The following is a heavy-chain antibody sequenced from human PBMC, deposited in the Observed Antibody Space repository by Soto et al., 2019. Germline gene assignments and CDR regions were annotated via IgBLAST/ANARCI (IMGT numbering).Heavy chain of an antibody. J-gene: IGHJ6*04. D-gene: IGHD3-3*01. Sequence: EEQLVQSGGGLVQPGGSLRLSCAASGFSFSSYDLFWVRQAPGKGLEYVSAVSRNGINTYYANSVKGRFTISRDNSKNIMYLQMGTLRAEDMAVYYCAITSYDFGVWGKGTTVIVSS. CDR2: VSRNGINT. CDR1: GFSFSSYD. CDR3: AITSYDFGV. V-gene: IGHV3-64*01.